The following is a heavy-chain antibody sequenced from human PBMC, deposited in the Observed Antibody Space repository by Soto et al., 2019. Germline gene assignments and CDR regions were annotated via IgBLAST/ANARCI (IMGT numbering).Heavy chain of an antibody. CDR2: ISGSGGST. D-gene: IGHD4-17*01. V-gene: IGHV3-23*01. CDR3: AKILSTVTTYYYGMDV. CDR1: GFTFSSYA. Sequence: GGSLRLSCAASGFTFSSYAMSWVRQAPGKGLEWVSAISGSGGSTYYADSVKGRFTISRDNSKNTVDLQMNSLRPEDTAVYYCAKILSTVTTYYYGMDVWGQGTTVIVSS. J-gene: IGHJ6*02.